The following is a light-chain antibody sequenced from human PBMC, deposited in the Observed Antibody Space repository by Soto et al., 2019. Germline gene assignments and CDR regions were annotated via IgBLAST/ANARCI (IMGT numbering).Light chain of an antibody. CDR1: QSINNL. J-gene: IGKJ4*01. CDR3: QQYESYSPLT. V-gene: IGKV1-5*01. CDR2: DSS. Sequence: DVQMTQSPSTLSASVGDRVTITCRASQSINNLLAWYQQKPGKAPNLLIYDSSTLESGVPLRFSGSGSGTEFTLTIAGLQPEDFATYYCQQYESYSPLTFGGGTKVDI.